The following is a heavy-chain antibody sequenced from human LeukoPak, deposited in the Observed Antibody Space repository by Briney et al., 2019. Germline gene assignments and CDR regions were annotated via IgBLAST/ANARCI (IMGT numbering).Heavy chain of an antibody. CDR3: TTDVAYYYYMDV. D-gene: IGHD2-15*01. V-gene: IGHV3-15*01. CDR2: IKSKTDGGTR. CDR1: GFTFSNAW. J-gene: IGHJ6*03. Sequence: PGGSLRLSCAASGFTFSNAWMRWVRQTPGKGREWVGRIKSKTDGGTRDYAAPVKRRFTISRDDSKNTLYLQMNRLKTEDTAVYYCTTDVAYYYYMDVWGKGTTVTVSS.